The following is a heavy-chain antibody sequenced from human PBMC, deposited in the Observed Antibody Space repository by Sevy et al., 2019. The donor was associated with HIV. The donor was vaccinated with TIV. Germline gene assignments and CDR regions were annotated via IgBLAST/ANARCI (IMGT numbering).Heavy chain of an antibody. CDR3: AKDIPAFSTSTWYDY. Sequence: GGSLRLSCVASGFIFDDYAMHWVRQAPGKGLEWVSGISWNSGKIHYADSVKGRFTISRDNAQNSLFLQMNSLRPEDTAFYYCAKDIPAFSTSTWYDYWGQGALVTVSS. CDR2: ISWNSGKI. V-gene: IGHV3-9*01. D-gene: IGHD6-13*01. CDR1: GFIFDDYA. J-gene: IGHJ4*02.